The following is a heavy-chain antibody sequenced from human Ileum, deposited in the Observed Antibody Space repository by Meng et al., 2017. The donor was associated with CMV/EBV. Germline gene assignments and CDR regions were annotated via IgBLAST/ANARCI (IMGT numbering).Heavy chain of an antibody. V-gene: IGHV4-30-4*08. D-gene: IGHD2-15*01. Sequence: QVPLQESGPGLVKPSQTLSLTCTVSGGSITSGNYYWSWIRQPPGRGLEWIGYIYYSGSPYYKPSLKSRVTISLDTSKNQFSLNLRSVTATDSAVYYCVRQVVAASFDYWGQGALVTVSS. CDR3: VRQVVAASFDY. CDR2: IYYSGSP. J-gene: IGHJ4*02. CDR1: GGSITSGNYY.